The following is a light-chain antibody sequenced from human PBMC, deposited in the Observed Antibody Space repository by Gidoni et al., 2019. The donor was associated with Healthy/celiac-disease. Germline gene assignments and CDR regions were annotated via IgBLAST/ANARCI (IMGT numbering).Light chain of an antibody. CDR1: QSVSSSY. Sequence: EMVLKQSPGTLSLSPGERATLSCRASQSVSSSYLAWYPQKPGQAPRLLIYGASSRATGIPDRFSGSGSGTDFTLTISRLEPEDFAVYYCQQYGSSPRLTFGGGTKVEIK. CDR2: GAS. V-gene: IGKV3-20*01. J-gene: IGKJ4*01. CDR3: QQYGSSPRLT.